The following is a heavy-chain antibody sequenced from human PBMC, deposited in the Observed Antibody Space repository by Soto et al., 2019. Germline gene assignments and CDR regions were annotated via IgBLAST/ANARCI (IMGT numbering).Heavy chain of an antibody. CDR2: INHSGST. CDR1: GGSFSGYY. CDR3: ARAWVSYYYGMDV. D-gene: IGHD3-16*01. V-gene: IGHV4-34*01. Sequence: SETLSLTCAVYGGSFSGYYWSWIRQPPGKGLEWIGEINHSGSTNYNPSLKSRVTISVDTSKNQFSLKLSSVTAADTAVYYCARAWVSYYYGMDVWGQGATVTVSS. J-gene: IGHJ6*02.